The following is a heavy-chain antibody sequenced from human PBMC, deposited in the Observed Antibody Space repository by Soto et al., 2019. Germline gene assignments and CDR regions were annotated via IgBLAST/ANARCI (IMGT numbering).Heavy chain of an antibody. V-gene: IGHV3-23*05. CDR3: AKWLTSGYYYCDF. Sequence: PGGSLRLCCQASGFIFSDYAMSWVRQAPGKGLEWVSLVDSSRGAYYSDSVKGRFTVSRDNSKNTLYLQMNSVRVEDTALYYCAKWLTSGYYYCDFWGQGTMVTVSS. CDR1: GFIFSDYA. J-gene: IGHJ4*02. D-gene: IGHD5-12*01. CDR2: VDSSRGA.